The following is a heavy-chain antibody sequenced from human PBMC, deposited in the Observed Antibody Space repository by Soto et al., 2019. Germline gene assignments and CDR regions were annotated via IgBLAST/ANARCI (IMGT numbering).Heavy chain of an antibody. D-gene: IGHD2-21*02. CDR2: ISYPGTT. V-gene: IGHV4-59*08. Sequence: KPSETLSLTCTVSNDSISNYYWNWIRQSPGKGLEWIGYISYPGTTNYNPSLKSRVAISLDTSKKQFSLTLSSVTAADTAVYFCARGGVMVTDNWLDPWGQGTLVTVSS. CDR1: NDSISNYY. J-gene: IGHJ5*02. CDR3: ARGGVMVTDNWLDP.